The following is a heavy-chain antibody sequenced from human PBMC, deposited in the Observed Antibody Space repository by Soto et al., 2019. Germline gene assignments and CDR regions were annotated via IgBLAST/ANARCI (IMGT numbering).Heavy chain of an antibody. CDR3: ARGRRIAVAGTPPAFDY. J-gene: IGHJ4*02. D-gene: IGHD6-19*01. V-gene: IGHV4-34*01. CDR2: INHSGST. Sequence: SETLSLTCAVYGGSFSGYYWSWIRQPPGKGLEWIGEINHSGSTNYNPSLKSRVTISVDTSKNQFSLKLSSVTAADTAVYYCARGRRIAVAGTPPAFDYWGQGTLVTVSS. CDR1: GGSFSGYY.